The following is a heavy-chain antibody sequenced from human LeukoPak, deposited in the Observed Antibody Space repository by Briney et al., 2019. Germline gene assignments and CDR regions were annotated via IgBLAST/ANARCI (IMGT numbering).Heavy chain of an antibody. CDR3: ARAWIQLQNYYYYYMDV. Sequence: SVKVSCKASGGTFSSYAISWVRQAPGQGLEWMGGIIPIFGTANYAQKFQGRVTITADESTSTAYMELSSLRSEDTAVYYCARAWIQLQNYYYYYMDVWGKGTTVTISS. CDR2: IIPIFGTA. V-gene: IGHV1-69*13. CDR1: GGTFSSYA. D-gene: IGHD5-18*01. J-gene: IGHJ6*03.